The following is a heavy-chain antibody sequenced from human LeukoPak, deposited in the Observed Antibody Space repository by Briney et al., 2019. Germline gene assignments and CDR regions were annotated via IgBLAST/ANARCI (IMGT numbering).Heavy chain of an antibody. D-gene: IGHD1-26*01. CDR3: ARGRGGSYHY. Sequence: PGGSLRLSCAASGFSFTNYGMHWVRQAPGKGLVWVSRINTDGSTTTYADSVKGRFTISRDNAKNTLYLQMNSLRVEDTAVYYCARGRGGSYHYWGQGTLVTVSS. CDR2: INTDGSTT. V-gene: IGHV3-74*01. CDR1: GFSFTNYG. J-gene: IGHJ4*02.